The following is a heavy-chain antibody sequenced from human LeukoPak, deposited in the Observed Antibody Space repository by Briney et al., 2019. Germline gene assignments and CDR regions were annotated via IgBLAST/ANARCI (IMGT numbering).Heavy chain of an antibody. CDR2: ISYHARDQ. J-gene: IGHJ4*02. Sequence: SGGSLRLSCAASGFTFSSYAMHWVRQAPGKGLEWVTVISYHARDQFYADSVKGRFTVSRDNSRNTLYLQMNSLRAEDSAVYYCAAQPCINGICYLDYWGQGTLVTVSS. CDR1: GFTFSSYA. CDR3: AAQPCINGICYLDY. V-gene: IGHV3-30*04. D-gene: IGHD2-8*01.